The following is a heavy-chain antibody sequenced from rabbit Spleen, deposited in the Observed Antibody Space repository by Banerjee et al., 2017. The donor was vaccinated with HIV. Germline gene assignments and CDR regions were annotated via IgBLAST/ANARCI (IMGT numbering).Heavy chain of an antibody. CDR3: ARKADGNNNGYAL. D-gene: IGHD6-1*01. J-gene: IGHJ4*01. Sequence: QEQLEESGGGLVKPEGSLKLTCKASSFSFSDRDVMCRVRQAPGKGLEWIACTYVGSRSSTYYASWAKGRFTISKTSSTTVTLQMTSLTAADTATYFCARKADGNNNGYALWGPGTLVTVS. V-gene: IGHV1S45*01. CDR2: TYVGSRSST. CDR1: SFSFSDRDV.